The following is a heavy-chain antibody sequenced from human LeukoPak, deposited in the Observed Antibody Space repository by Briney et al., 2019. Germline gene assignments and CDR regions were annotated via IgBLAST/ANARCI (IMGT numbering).Heavy chain of an antibody. Sequence: SETLSLTCAVYGGSFSGYYWTYIRQPPGKGLEWIGEINNGGTTNYNPSLKSRVNISVGASKNQFSLKLSSVTAADTALYYCARRRTTRAFDIWGQGTMVTVSS. CDR1: GGSFSGYY. D-gene: IGHD4-11*01. V-gene: IGHV4-34*01. J-gene: IGHJ3*02. CDR3: ARRRTTRAFDI. CDR2: INNGGTT.